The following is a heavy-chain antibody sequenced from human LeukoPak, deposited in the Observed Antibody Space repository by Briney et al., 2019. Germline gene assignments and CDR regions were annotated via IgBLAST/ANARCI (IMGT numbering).Heavy chain of an antibody. V-gene: IGHV3-21*01. J-gene: IGHJ4*02. CDR1: GFTFSSYS. CDR3: AREFDSSGYYPGENSFDY. Sequence: GGSLRLSCAASGFTFSSYSMNWVRQAPEKGLECVSSISSSSSYIYYADSVKGRFTISRDNAKNSLYLQMNSLRAEDTAVYYCAREFDSSGYYPGENSFDYWGQGTLVTVSS. D-gene: IGHD3-22*01. CDR2: ISSSSSYI.